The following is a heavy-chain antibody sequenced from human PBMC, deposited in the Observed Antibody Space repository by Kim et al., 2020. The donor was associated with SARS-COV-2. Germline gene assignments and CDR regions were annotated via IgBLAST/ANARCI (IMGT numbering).Heavy chain of an antibody. Sequence: GGSLRLSCAASGFTFSSYAMHWVRQAPGKGLEWVAVISYDGSNKYYADSVKGRFTISRDNSKNVLYLQMNSLRAEDTAIYYCARDDGGVELTSAYYWGQG. CDR3: ARDDGGVELTSAYY. V-gene: IGHV3-30*04. CDR2: ISYDGSNK. J-gene: IGHJ4*02. CDR1: GFTFSSYA. D-gene: IGHD1-26*01.